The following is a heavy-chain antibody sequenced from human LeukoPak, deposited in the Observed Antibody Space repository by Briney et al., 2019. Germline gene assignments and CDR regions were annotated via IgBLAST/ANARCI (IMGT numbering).Heavy chain of an antibody. CDR1: GYTFTSYD. V-gene: IGHV1-8*01. J-gene: IGHJ6*03. CDR2: MNLNSGNT. Sequence: ASVKVSCKASGYTFTSYDINWVGQATGQGREWVGWMNLNSGNTGYAQKFQGRVTMTRNTSISTAYMELSSLRSEDTAVYYCARSCSSTSCYFGSRPLDYYYYYYMDVWGKGTTVTVSS. D-gene: IGHD2-2*01. CDR3: ARSCSSTSCYFGSRPLDYYYYYYMDV.